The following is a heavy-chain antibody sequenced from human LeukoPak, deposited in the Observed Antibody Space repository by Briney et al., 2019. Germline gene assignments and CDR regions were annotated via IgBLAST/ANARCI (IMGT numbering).Heavy chain of an antibody. CDR1: GYTFTSYA. CDR2: INAGNGNT. Sequence: ASVKVSCKASGYTFTSYAMHWVRQAPGQRLEWMGWINAGNGNTKYSQESQGRVTITRDPSASTAYMELSSLRSEDTAVYYCASTIGYSSGWSHAALDIWGQGTMVTVSS. V-gene: IGHV1-3*01. J-gene: IGHJ3*02. CDR3: ASTIGYSSGWSHAALDI. D-gene: IGHD6-19*01.